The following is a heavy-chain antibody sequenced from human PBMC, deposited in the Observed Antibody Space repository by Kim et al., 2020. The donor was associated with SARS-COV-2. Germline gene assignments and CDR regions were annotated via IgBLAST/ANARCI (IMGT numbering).Heavy chain of an antibody. V-gene: IGHV4-39*01. Sequence: SETLSLTCSVSGASIKNSDSYWGWIRQSPGKGLEWIGSFSYSGTTYYNPSLKSRVTISVDTSNNHLSLTMRSATAADTALYYCARQAPRLLWFRALGDF. J-gene: IGHJ4*01. CDR2: FSYSGTT. CDR1: GASIKNSDSY. D-gene: IGHD3-10*01. CDR3: ARQAPRLLWFRALGDF.